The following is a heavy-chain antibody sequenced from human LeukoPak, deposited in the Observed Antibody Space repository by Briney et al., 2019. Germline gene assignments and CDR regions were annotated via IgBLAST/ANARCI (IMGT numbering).Heavy chain of an antibody. CDR2: MSYDGSKK. J-gene: IGHJ6*04. CDR3: AKDRDILTGEDYYYDMDV. D-gene: IGHD3-9*01. Sequence: GRSLRLSCAASGFTFRNYGTHWVRQAPGKGLEWVAVMSYDGSKKYYADSVKGRFTISRDNSKNTLYLQMNSLIPEDTAVYYCAKDRDILTGEDYYYDMDVWGKGTTVTVSS. CDR1: GFTFRNYG. V-gene: IGHV3-30*18.